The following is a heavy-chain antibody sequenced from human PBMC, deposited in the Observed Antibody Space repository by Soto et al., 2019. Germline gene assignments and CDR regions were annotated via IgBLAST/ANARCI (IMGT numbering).Heavy chain of an antibody. D-gene: IGHD5-18*01. Sequence: QVQLVQSGAEVKKPGASVKVSCKASGYTFTSYDINWVREATGQGLEWMGWMNPNSGNTGYAQKFQGRVTMTRNTSISTAYMERSSLSSEDTAGYFCARGSGYSYAPAGYWGQGTLVTVSS. J-gene: IGHJ4*02. CDR3: ARGSGYSYAPAGY. V-gene: IGHV1-8*01. CDR1: GYTFTSYD. CDR2: MNPNSGNT.